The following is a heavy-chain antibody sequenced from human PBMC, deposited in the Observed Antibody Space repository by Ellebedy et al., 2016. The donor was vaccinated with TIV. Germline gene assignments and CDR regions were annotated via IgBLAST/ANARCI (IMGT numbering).Heavy chain of an antibody. J-gene: IGHJ4*02. D-gene: IGHD5/OR15-5a*01. Sequence: AASVKVSCKTSGYTFTDYYIHWVRQAPGQGLEWMAWINPNSGGTNYAQKFQGRVTVTRDTSTSTAFLELSRLRSDDTAVYYCMRDLTNIVSGDYWGQGTLVTVSS. CDR3: MRDLTNIVSGDY. V-gene: IGHV1-2*02. CDR2: INPNSGGT. CDR1: GYTFTDYY.